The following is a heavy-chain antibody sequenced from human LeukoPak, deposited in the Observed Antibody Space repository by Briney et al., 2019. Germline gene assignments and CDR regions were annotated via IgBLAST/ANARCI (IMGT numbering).Heavy chain of an antibody. J-gene: IGHJ4*02. CDR3: SRGVGATDS. Sequence: GGSLRLSCTPSGFTFSSYWMHWVRQAPGKGLECVSRITSDGSSTSHADCVKGRFTIYRDNAKNTLYLKMNSLRGEDTAVYYCSRGVGATDSWGQGTLVSVSS. V-gene: IGHV3-74*01. CDR2: ITSDGSST. CDR1: GFTFSSYW. D-gene: IGHD1-26*01.